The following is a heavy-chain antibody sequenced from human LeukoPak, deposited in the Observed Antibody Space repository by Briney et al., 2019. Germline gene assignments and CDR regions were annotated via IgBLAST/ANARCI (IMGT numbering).Heavy chain of an antibody. D-gene: IGHD5-18*01. CDR3: ARAPYSYGYLRYFDY. J-gene: IGHJ4*02. V-gene: IGHV4-31*03. CDR2: IYYSGST. Sequence: SETLSLTCTVSRGSISSGGYYWSWIRQHPGKGLEWIGYIYYSGSTYYNPSLKSRVTISVDTSKNQFSLKLSSVTAADTAVYYCARAPYSYGYLRYFDYWGQGTLVTVSS. CDR1: RGSISSGGYY.